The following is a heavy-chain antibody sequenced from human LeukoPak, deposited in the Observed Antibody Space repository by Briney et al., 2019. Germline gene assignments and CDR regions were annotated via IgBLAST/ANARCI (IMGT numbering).Heavy chain of an antibody. CDR2: IYYSGTT. J-gene: IGHJ4*02. CDR1: GGSISSSSYY. Sequence: SETLSLTCTVSGGSISSSSYYWGWIRQPPGKGLEWIGTIYYSGTTYYNPSLKSRLTISVDTSKNQFSLKLSSVTAADTAVYYCAVAYCGGDCYRHRFDYWGQGTLVTVSS. D-gene: IGHD2-21*02. CDR3: AVAYCGGDCYRHRFDY. V-gene: IGHV4-39*01.